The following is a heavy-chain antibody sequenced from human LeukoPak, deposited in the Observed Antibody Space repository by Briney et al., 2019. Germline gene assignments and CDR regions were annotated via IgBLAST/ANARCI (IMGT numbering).Heavy chain of an antibody. V-gene: IGHV3-49*03. D-gene: IGHD2-8*01. J-gene: IGHJ4*02. CDR2: IRSKSDGGTT. CDR1: GFNFGDYA. Sequence: GGALRLSCTVSGFNFGDYAMSWFRQAPGQGLEWIGFIRSKSDGGTTEYAASVKGRFTISRDDSKSIAYLQLNSLKTEDTAVYFCTRDHAPLSYCTTTACHPFFDYWGQGTLVTVSS. CDR3: TRDHAPLSYCTTTACHPFFDY.